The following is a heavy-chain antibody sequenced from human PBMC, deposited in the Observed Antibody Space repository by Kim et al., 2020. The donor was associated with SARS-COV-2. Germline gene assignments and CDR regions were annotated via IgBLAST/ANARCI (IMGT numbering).Heavy chain of an antibody. CDR1: GGSVSSGSYY. J-gene: IGHJ6*02. CDR3: ARDQVGPYYYYGMDV. CDR2: IYYSGST. V-gene: IGHV4-61*01. Sequence: SETLSLTCTVSGGSVSSGSYYWSWIRQPPGKGLEWIGYIYYSGSTNYNPSLKSRVTISVDTSKNQFSLKLSSVTAADTAVYYWARDQVGPYYYYGMDVWGQGTTVTVSS.